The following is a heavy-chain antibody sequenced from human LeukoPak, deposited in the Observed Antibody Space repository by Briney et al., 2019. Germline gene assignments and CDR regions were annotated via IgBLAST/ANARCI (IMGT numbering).Heavy chain of an antibody. CDR1: GYTFTGYY. V-gene: IGHV1-2*02. J-gene: IGHJ5*02. CDR3: ARVGYCSGGSCFGWFDP. Sequence: ASVKVSCKASGYTFTGYYMHWVRQAPGQGLEWMSWINPNSGGTNYAQKFQGRVTMTRDTSISTAYMELSRLRSDDTAVYYCARVGYCSGGSCFGWFDPWGQGTLVTVSS. D-gene: IGHD2-15*01. CDR2: INPNSGGT.